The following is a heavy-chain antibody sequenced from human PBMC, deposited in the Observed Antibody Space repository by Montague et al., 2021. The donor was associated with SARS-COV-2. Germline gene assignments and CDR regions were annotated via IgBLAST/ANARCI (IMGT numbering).Heavy chain of an antibody. CDR3: ARLPYDNSYGMDV. Sequence: SETLSLTCTVSGGSISTYYWNWIRQFPGKGLEWIADINYSGSTNYNPSLQSRDIISVDRSKIQFSLKLNSVNAADTAIYYCARLPYDNSYGMDVWGQGTTVTVSS. V-gene: IGHV4-59*01. D-gene: IGHD3-9*01. CDR1: GGSISTYY. J-gene: IGHJ6*02. CDR2: INYSGST.